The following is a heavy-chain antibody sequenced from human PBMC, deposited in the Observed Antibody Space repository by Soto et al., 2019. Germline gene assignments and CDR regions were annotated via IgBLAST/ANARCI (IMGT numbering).Heavy chain of an antibody. V-gene: IGHV3-30-3*01. CDR2: IRDSGSRK. J-gene: IGHJ6*02. Sequence: GGSLRLSCTASGFTFSNSAMHWVRQAPGKGMEWVAAIRDSGSRKYYADSVKGRFTISRDNSKNTLYLQMNSLRAEDTAEYYCARDLFPPALYYYYGMDVWGQGTTVTVSS. D-gene: IGHD2-2*01. CDR1: GFTFSNSA. CDR3: ARDLFPPALYYYYGMDV.